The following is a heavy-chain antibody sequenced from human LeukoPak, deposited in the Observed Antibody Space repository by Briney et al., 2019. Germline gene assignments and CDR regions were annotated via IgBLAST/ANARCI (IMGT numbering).Heavy chain of an antibody. D-gene: IGHD6-6*01. V-gene: IGHV4-34*01. Sequence: KPSETLSLTCAVYGGAFSGYYWSWIRQPPGKGLEWIGEINHSGSTNYNPSLKSRVTISVDTSKNQFSLKLSSVTAADTAVCYCARGYSSSSYNWFDPWGQGTLVTVSS. J-gene: IGHJ5*02. CDR3: ARGYSSSSYNWFDP. CDR2: INHSGST. CDR1: GGAFSGYY.